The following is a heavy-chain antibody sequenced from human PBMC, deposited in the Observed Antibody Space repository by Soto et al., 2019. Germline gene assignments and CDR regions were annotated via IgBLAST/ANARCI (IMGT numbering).Heavy chain of an antibody. CDR2: IYYSGST. CDR3: ARVGKLRWFDP. Sequence: QVQLQESGPGLVKPSQTLSLTCTVSGGSISSGDYYWSWIRQPPGKGLEWIGYIYYSGSTYYNPSLKSRVTISVDTSKDHSTLKPSSVTAADTAVYDCARVGKLRWFDPWGQGTLVTVSS. V-gene: IGHV4-30-4*01. CDR1: GGSISSGDYY. J-gene: IGHJ5*02. D-gene: IGHD1-7*01.